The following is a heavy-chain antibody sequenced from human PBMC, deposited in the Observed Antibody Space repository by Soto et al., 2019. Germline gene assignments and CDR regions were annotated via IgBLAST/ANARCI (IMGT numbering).Heavy chain of an antibody. CDR1: GFDFTYYA. CDR3: AKDEGVGGTLGLFDY. V-gene: IGHV3-30*18. D-gene: IGHD1-26*01. CDR2: MSSDGSKI. J-gene: IGHJ4*02. Sequence: QVQLVESGGGAVQPGESLRLSCVASGFDFTYYAMHWVRQAPGKGLESVAVMSSDGSKIHHTDSVNGRFTISRDNSKNSLYLKMNSLRKEDTAVYFCAKDEGVGGTLGLFDYWGQGTLVSVSS.